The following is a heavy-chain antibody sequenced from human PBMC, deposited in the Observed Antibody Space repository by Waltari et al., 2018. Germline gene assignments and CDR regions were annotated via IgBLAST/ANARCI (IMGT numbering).Heavy chain of an antibody. CDR1: GGSISHSSYY. Sequence: QLQLQESGPGLVKPSETLSLTCTVSGGSISHSSYYWGWIRQPPGKGLEWIGSIYYSGSTYYNPSLKSRVTISVDTSKNQFSLKLSSVTAADTAVYYCARARWGGYYFDYWGQGTLVTVSS. D-gene: IGHD3-10*01. J-gene: IGHJ4*02. CDR2: IYYSGST. V-gene: IGHV4-39*01. CDR3: ARARWGGYYFDY.